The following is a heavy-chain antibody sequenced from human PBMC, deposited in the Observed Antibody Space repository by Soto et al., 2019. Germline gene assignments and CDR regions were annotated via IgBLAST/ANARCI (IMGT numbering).Heavy chain of an antibody. V-gene: IGHV1-8*01. CDR3: AREGTIRGDDY. CDR1: GYTFTSYD. CDR2: INPNRGNT. J-gene: IGHJ4*02. D-gene: IGHD2-2*02. Sequence: QVQLVQSGAEVKKPGASVRVSCKASGYTFTSYDINWVRQATGQGLEGMGWINPNRGNTGYAQKLQGRFTLTMNPSISKAYMELSSLRSEDTAVYYCAREGTIRGDDYWGQGTLVTVSS.